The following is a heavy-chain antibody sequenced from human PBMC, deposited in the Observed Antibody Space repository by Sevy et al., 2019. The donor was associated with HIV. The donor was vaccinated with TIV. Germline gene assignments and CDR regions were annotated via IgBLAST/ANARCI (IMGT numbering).Heavy chain of an antibody. Sequence: GGSLRLSCAASGIIFKSYVMSWVRQAPGKGLEWLSGISARGGSTYYADSVKGRFTISRDNFKSTLYLQMNILRAEDMAVYYCAGAGVGAKGFDYWGQGTLVTVSS. CDR2: ISARGGST. D-gene: IGHD1-26*01. J-gene: IGHJ4*02. CDR1: GIIFKSYV. V-gene: IGHV3-23*01. CDR3: AGAGVGAKGFDY.